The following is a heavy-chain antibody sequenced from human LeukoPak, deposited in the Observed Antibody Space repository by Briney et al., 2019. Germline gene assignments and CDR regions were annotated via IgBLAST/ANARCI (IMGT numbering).Heavy chain of an antibody. CDR2: MNPNSGNT. D-gene: IGHD3-3*01. J-gene: IGHJ4*02. V-gene: IGHV1-8*01. Sequence: ASVKVSCKASGYTFTSYDINWVRQATGQGLEWMGWMNPNSGNTGYAQKFQGRVTMTRNTSISTAYMELSSLRSEDTAVYYCARGGWARGRLGRFGVVIYYWGQGTLVTVPS. CDR3: ARGGWARGRLGRFGVVIYY. CDR1: GYTFTSYD.